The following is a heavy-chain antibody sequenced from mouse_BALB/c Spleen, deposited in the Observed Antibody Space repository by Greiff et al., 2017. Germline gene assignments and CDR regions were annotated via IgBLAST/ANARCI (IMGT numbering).Heavy chain of an antibody. CDR2: IRLKSNNYAT. CDR3: TRRDYDYDVDY. Sequence: EVHLVESGGGLVQPGGSMKLSCVASGFTFSNYWMNWVRQSPEKGLEWVAEIRLKSNNYATHYAESVKGRFTISRDDSKSSVYLQMNNLRAEDTGIYYCTRRDYDYDVDYWGQGTSVTVSS. J-gene: IGHJ4*01. D-gene: IGHD2-4*01. CDR1: GFTFSNYW. V-gene: IGHV6-6*02.